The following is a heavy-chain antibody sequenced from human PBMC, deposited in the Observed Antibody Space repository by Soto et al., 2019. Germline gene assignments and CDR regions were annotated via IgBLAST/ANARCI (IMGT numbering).Heavy chain of an antibody. CDR2: VYHNENT. CDR3: ARRERYYGSPGWFDP. CDR1: GGSINDFAYY. Sequence: LSLTCTVSGGSINDFAYYWGWIRQPPGKGLEWIGTVYHNENTYYNPSLKSRVTISVDTAKNQFSLKVTSVTAADTAIYFCARRERYYGSPGWFDPWGQGTLVTVSS. J-gene: IGHJ5*02. D-gene: IGHD3-16*01. V-gene: IGHV4-39*01.